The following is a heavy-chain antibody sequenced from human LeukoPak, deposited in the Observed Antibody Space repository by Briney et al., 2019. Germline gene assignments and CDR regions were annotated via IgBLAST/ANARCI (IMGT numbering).Heavy chain of an antibody. Sequence: GGSLRLSCAASGFTFSSYSMNWVRQAPGKGLEWVSSISSSSSYIYYADSVKGRFTISRDNAKNSLYLQMNSLRAEDTAVYYCARDPVDTVATLDYWGQGTLVTVSS. CDR2: ISSSSSYI. D-gene: IGHD5-12*01. J-gene: IGHJ4*02. CDR3: ARDPVDTVATLDY. V-gene: IGHV3-21*01. CDR1: GFTFSSYS.